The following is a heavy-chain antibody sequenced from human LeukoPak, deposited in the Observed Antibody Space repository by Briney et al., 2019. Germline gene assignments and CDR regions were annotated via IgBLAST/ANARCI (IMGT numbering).Heavy chain of an antibody. J-gene: IGHJ3*02. Sequence: PGGSLRLSCAASRFTFSNYAIHWARQAPGKGLDWVAVISYDGSDKYYADSVKGRFTISRDNSGNTLYLQMNSLRAEDTAVYYCARDGPNSAFDIWGQGTMVTVSS. V-gene: IGHV3-30*04. CDR1: RFTFSNYA. CDR3: ARDGPNSAFDI. D-gene: IGHD2/OR15-2a*01. CDR2: ISYDGSDK.